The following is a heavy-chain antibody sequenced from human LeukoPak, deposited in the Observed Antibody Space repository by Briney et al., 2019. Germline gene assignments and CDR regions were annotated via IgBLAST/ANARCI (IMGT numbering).Heavy chain of an antibody. Sequence: PGRTLRLSRAASGFAFSSYAMSWVRQAPGKGLEFVSAISGSGGSTYYADSVKGRFTISRDNSKNTLYLQMNSLRAEDTAVYYCAKLPYFDWLSYFDYWGQGTLVTVSS. CDR3: AKLPYFDWLSYFDY. V-gene: IGHV3-23*01. D-gene: IGHD3-9*01. CDR1: GFAFSSYA. J-gene: IGHJ4*02. CDR2: ISGSGGST.